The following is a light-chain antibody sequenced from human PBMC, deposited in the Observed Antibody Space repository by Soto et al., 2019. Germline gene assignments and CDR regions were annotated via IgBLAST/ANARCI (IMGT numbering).Light chain of an antibody. CDR2: KAS. V-gene: IGKV2-28*01. Sequence: DIVMTQSPLSLPVTPGEPASISCRSSQNLLHSNGYIYLDWYLQKPGQSPQLLIYKASTLKSGVPSRFSGSGSGTDFTLTISRLEPEDFAVYYCQQFSSYPLTFGGGTKVDIK. CDR1: QNLLHSNGYIY. J-gene: IGKJ4*01. CDR3: QQFSSYPLT.